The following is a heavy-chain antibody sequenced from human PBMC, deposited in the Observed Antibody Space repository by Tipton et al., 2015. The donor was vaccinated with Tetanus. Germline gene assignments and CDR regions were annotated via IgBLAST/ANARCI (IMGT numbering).Heavy chain of an antibody. J-gene: IGHJ4*01. Sequence: TLSLTCTVSGASINNYYWNWIRQPPGKGLEWIGYIHYSGKTNYNPSLKSRVTLSIDTSRAQFSLKLSSVTAADSALYFCGRGTDAYKSGNYWGQGTLVTVSS. D-gene: IGHD5-24*01. CDR1: GASINNYY. CDR2: IHYSGKT. V-gene: IGHV4-59*12. CDR3: GRGTDAYKSGNY.